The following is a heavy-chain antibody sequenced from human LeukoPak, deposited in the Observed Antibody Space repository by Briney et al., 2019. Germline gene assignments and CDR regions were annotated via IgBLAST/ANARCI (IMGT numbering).Heavy chain of an antibody. J-gene: IGHJ4*02. Sequence: GGSLRLSCAASGFTFSDYYMSWLRQAPGKGLEWVAYICDSGRTVYYADSVKGRFTISRDNAKNSVYLQMNNLRAEDTAVYYCDGADFWGQGTLVTVSS. CDR3: DGADF. CDR2: ICDSGRTV. V-gene: IGHV3-11*01. CDR1: GFTFSDYY.